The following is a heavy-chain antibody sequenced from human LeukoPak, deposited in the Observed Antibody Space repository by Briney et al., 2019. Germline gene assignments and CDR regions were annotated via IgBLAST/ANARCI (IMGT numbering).Heavy chain of an antibody. CDR3: ARIYSSGWYYDY. J-gene: IGHJ4*02. V-gene: IGHV4-59*01. Sequence: SETLSLTCTVSGGSISSYYWSWIRQPPGKGLEWIGYIYYSGSTDYNPSLKSRVTISVDTSKNQFSLKLSSVTAADTAVYYCARIYSSGWYYDYWGQGTLVTVSS. CDR2: IYYSGST. CDR1: GGSISSYY. D-gene: IGHD6-19*01.